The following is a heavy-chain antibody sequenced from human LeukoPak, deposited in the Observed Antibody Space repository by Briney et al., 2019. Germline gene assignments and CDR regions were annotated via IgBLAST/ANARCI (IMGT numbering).Heavy chain of an antibody. V-gene: IGHV3-30*02. CDR1: GFTFSSYG. Sequence: PGGSLRLSCAASGFTFSSYGMHWVRQAPGKGLEWVAFIRYDGSNKYYADSVKGRFTISRDNSKNTLYLQMNSLRAEDTAVYYCAKFGWVGGPRDDYGDYEDFDYWGQGTLVTVSS. CDR3: AKFGWVGGPRDDYGDYEDFDY. D-gene: IGHD4-17*01. CDR2: IRYDGSNK. J-gene: IGHJ4*02.